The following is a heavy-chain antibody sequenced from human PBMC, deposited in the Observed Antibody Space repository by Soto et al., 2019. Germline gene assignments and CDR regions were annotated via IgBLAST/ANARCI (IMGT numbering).Heavy chain of an antibody. J-gene: IGHJ5*02. CDR3: AKNAGWFNT. V-gene: IGHV3-23*01. Sequence: EFQVLQSGGGLVQPGGSLTLSCAASGFPFSSTDMTWVRQDPGKGLEWVSTIDGSGGTTYYADSVKGRFTISRDNSINTVFLQMNSLRADDTALYFCAKNAGWFNTWGQGALVTVSS. CDR1: GFPFSSTD. CDR2: IDGSGGTT.